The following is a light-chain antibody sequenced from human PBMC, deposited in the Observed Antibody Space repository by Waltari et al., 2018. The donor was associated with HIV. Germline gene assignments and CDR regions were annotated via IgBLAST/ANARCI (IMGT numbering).Light chain of an antibody. CDR2: RNT. CDR3: AVWDDSLSAQL. CDR1: SSHIASNS. V-gene: IGLV1-47*01. J-gene: IGLJ3*02. Sequence: QSVLTQSPSTSGTPGQRATISCPGSSSHIASNSVAWFQQVPGTAPKLLIFRNTQRPSGVSDRFSGSVSGTSASLAISGLRSEDEADYYCAVWDDSLSAQLFGGGTKLTVL.